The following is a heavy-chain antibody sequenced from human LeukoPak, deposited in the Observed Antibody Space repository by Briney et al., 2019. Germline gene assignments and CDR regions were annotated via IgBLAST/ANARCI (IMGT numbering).Heavy chain of an antibody. CDR2: ITSSSSYI. J-gene: IGHJ6*03. CDR1: GFTFTSYN. D-gene: IGHD6-19*01. V-gene: IGHV3-21*04. Sequence: GGSLRLSCAASGFTFTSYNMNWVRQAPGKGLEWVSSITSSSSYIYYADSVKGRFTISRDNAKNSLYLQMDSLRPEDTAFYYCARDGGWYKRGLDYYYYYMDVWGKGTTVTVSS. CDR3: ARDGGWYKRGLDYYYYYMDV.